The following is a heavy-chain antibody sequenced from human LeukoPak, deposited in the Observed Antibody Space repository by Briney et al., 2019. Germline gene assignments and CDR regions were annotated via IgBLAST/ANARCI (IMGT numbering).Heavy chain of an antibody. CDR3: ARSSPRYDSFDY. J-gene: IGHJ4*02. D-gene: IGHD3-3*01. CDR1: GGSISSGGYY. V-gene: IGHV4-31*01. CDR2: IYYSGST. Sequence: PSETLSLTCTVSGGSISSGGYYWGWIRQHPGKGLEWIGYIYYSGSTYYNPSLKSPVTISVDTSKNQFSLKLSSVTAADTAVYYCARSSPRYDSFDYWGRGTLVTVSS.